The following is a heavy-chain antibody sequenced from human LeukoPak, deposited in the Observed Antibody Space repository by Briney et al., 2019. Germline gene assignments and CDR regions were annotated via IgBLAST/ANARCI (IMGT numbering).Heavy chain of an antibody. CDR2: INSDGSST. J-gene: IGHJ4*02. CDR3: ARDATRGGDIDY. D-gene: IGHD2-21*01. V-gene: IGHV3-74*01. Sequence: GGSLRLSCAASGFTFSNYWMHWVRQAPGKGLVWVSRINSDGSSTNYADSVKGRFTISRDNAKNTLYLQMNSLRAEDTAVYYCARDATRGGDIDYWGQGTLVTVSS. CDR1: GFTFSNYW.